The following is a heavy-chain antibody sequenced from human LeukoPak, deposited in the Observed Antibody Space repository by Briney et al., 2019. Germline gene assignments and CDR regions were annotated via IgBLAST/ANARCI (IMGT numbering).Heavy chain of an antibody. CDR2: INHSGST. D-gene: IGHD3-22*01. CDR1: GGSFSGYY. V-gene: IGHV4-34*01. Sequence: SETLSLTCSVYGGSFSGYYWGWIRQPPGKGLEWIGEINHSGSTNYNPSLKSRATISEDTSKNQFSLKLSSVTAADTAVYYWARRYYYDSSGSQSSPIDYWGQGTMVTASS. CDR3: ARRYYYDSSGSQSSPIDY. J-gene: IGHJ4*02.